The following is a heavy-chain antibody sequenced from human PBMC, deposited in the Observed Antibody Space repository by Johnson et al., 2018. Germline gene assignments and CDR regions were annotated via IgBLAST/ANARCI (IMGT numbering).Heavy chain of an antibody. Sequence: QVQLQESGGGVVQPGRSLRLSCEVSGFTFSNYGMHWVRQAPGKGLEWVAVISYDGSNKYYTDSVKGRFIISRDNSKSTLYLQMSSLRAGDTDVYSCVKDVMVRGLFLPILGGYGLAVWGQGTTVTVSS. J-gene: IGHJ6*02. CDR3: VKDVMVRGLFLPILGGYGLAV. V-gene: IGHV3-30*18. CDR1: GFTFSNYG. D-gene: IGHD3-10*01. CDR2: ISYDGSNK.